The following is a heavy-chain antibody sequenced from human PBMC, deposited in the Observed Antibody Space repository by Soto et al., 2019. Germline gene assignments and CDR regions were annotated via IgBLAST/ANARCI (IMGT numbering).Heavy chain of an antibody. Sequence: QITLKESGPTLVEPTQTLTLTCTFSGFSLSTSGVGVGWIRQPPGQALEWLAFVNWNDNKRYSPSLNSRLTITKDTSKNRVALTMTDMDSVDTGTYYCAHRRPTVITPFEYWGQGNLVTVSS. D-gene: IGHD4-17*01. CDR1: GFSLSTSGVG. CDR3: AHRRPTVITPFEY. CDR2: VNWNDNK. J-gene: IGHJ4*02. V-gene: IGHV2-5*01.